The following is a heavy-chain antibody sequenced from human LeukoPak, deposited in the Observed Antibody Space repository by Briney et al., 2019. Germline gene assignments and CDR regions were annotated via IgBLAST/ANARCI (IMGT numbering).Heavy chain of an antibody. CDR3: ARFYRERGDYIDPFDY. CDR1: GYTFTSYS. D-gene: IGHD4-17*01. Sequence: ASVKVSCKASGYTFTSYSVTWVRQAPGQGLEWAGWITTYNNNTKYAREVQGRVTVTTDISTSTAYMELRSLRSDDTAVYYCARFYRERGDYIDPFDYWGQGTLVTVSS. CDR2: ITTYNNNT. J-gene: IGHJ4*02. V-gene: IGHV1-18*01.